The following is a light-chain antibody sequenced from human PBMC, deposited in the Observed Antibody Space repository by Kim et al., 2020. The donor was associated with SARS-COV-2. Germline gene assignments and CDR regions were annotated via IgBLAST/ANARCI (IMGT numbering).Light chain of an antibody. J-gene: IGKJ1*01. V-gene: IGKV3-20*01. CDR2: GAS. CDR1: QSVSSSY. Sequence: EIVLTQSPGTLSLSPGERATLSCRASQSVSSSYLAWYQHKPGQAPRILIYGASSRATGIPDRFSGSGSGTDFTLTISRLEPEDFAVYYCQQYGSSPGTFGQGTKVDIK. CDR3: QQYGSSPGT.